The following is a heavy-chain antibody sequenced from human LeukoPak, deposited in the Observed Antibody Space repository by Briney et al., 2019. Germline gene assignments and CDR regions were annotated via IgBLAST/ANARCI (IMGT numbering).Heavy chain of an antibody. CDR2: ISYDGSNK. V-gene: IGHV3-30-3*01. Sequence: GRSLRLSCAASGFTFSSYAMHWVRQAPGKGLEWVAVISYDGSNKYYADSVKGRFTISRDNSKNTLYLQMNSLRAEDTAVYYCARSRWLVLDYWGQGTLVTVSS. CDR1: GFTFSSYA. J-gene: IGHJ4*02. D-gene: IGHD6-19*01. CDR3: ARSRWLVLDY.